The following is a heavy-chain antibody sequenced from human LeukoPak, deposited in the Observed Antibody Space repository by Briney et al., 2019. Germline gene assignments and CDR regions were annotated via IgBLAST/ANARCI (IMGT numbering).Heavy chain of an antibody. V-gene: IGHV1-2*02. CDR3: PRGLVSPRIAAAGTGFEY. J-gene: IGHJ4*02. CDR1: GYTFTGDY. Sequence: ASVKVSCKASGYTFTGDYMHWVRQAPGQELEWMGWINPHSGGTNYAKKFQGRVTMTRDTSISTAYMELSRLRSDDTAVYYCPRGLVSPRIAAAGTGFEYWGQGTLVTVSS. CDR2: INPHSGGT. D-gene: IGHD6-13*01.